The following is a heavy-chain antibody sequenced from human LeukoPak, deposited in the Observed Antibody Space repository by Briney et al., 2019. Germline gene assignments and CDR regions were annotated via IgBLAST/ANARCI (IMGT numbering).Heavy chain of an antibody. V-gene: IGHV3-9*01. J-gene: IGHJ5*02. D-gene: IGHD6-13*01. Sequence: GGSLRLSCAASGFTFSIYAMTWVRQAPGKGLEWVSGISWNSGSIGYADSVKGRFTISRDNAKNSLYLQMNSLRAEDTALYYCAKSGYSTNWFDPWGQGTLVTVSS. CDR3: AKSGYSTNWFDP. CDR2: ISWNSGSI. CDR1: GFTFSIYA.